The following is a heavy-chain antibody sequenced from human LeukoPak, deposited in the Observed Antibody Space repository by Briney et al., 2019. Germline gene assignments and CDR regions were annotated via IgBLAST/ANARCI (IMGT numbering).Heavy chain of an antibody. V-gene: IGHV3-7*03. CDR1: GFTFSSYW. J-gene: IGHJ4*02. Sequence: GGSLRLSCAASGFTFSSYWMSWVRQAPGKGLEWVANIKQDGSEKYYVDSVKGRFTISRDNAKNSLYLQMDSLIAEDTAVYYCARDRLWFGGLFLDYWGQGTLVTVSS. CDR3: ARDRLWFGGLFLDY. CDR2: IKQDGSEK. D-gene: IGHD3-10*01.